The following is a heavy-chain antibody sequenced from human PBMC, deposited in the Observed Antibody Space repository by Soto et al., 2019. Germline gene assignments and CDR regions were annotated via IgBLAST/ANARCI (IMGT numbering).Heavy chain of an antibody. Sequence: GCSVQVSCKASGYTFTSYAMHWVRQAPGQRLEWMGWINAGNGNTKYSQKFQGRVTITRDTSASTAYMELSSLRSEDTAVYYCARVFYDFWSGTSYYYYGMDVWGQGTTVTVSS. CDR2: INAGNGNT. CDR3: ARVFYDFWSGTSYYYYGMDV. J-gene: IGHJ6*02. CDR1: GYTFTSYA. V-gene: IGHV1-3*01. D-gene: IGHD3-3*01.